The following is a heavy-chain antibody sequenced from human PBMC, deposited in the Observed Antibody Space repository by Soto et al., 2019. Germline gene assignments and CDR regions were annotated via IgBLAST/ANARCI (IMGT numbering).Heavy chain of an antibody. D-gene: IGHD4-17*01. J-gene: IGHJ5*02. CDR3: AREADYVNWFDP. V-gene: IGHV3-48*01. Sequence: EVQLVESGGGLVQPGGSLRLSCAASGFTFSSYSMNWVRQAPGKGREWGSYISSSSSTIYYADSVKGRFTISRDNAKNSLYRQMNSLRAEDTAVYYCAREADYVNWFDPWGQGTLVTVSS. CDR2: ISSSSSTI. CDR1: GFTFSSYS.